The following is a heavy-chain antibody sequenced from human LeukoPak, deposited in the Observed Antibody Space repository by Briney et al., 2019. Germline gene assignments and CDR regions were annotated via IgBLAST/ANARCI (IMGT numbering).Heavy chain of an antibody. CDR2: INPSGGST. CDR1: GYTFTSYY. Sequence: ASVKVSCKASGYTFTSYYMHWVRQAPGQGLEWMGIINPSGGSTSYAQKFQGRVTMTRDTSTSTVYMELSSLRSEDTAVYYCARGNIVVVPALVDDAFDIWGQGTMVTVSS. J-gene: IGHJ3*02. V-gene: IGHV1-46*01. CDR3: ARGNIVVVPALVDDAFDI. D-gene: IGHD2-2*01.